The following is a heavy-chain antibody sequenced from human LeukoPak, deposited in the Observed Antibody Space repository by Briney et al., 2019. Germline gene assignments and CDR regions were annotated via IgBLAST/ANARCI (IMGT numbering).Heavy chain of an antibody. Sequence: GGSLRLSCAASGFTFSSYTMSWVRQAPGKGLEWVLTITTSDGNTYYADSVKGRFTVSRDNSKNTLFLQMNSLRAEDTAVYYCAKDGGLWVSAHWGDSWGRGTLVTVSS. CDR3: AKDGGLWVSAHWGDS. D-gene: IGHD7-27*01. J-gene: IGHJ4*02. CDR1: GFTFSSYT. CDR2: ITTSDGNT. V-gene: IGHV3-23*01.